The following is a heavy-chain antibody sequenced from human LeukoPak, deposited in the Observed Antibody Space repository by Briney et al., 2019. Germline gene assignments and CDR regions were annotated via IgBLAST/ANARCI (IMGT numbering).Heavy chain of an antibody. J-gene: IGHJ3*01. CDR2: ISTTSGNI. D-gene: IGHD3-10*01. Sequence: GGSLRLSCAASGFSFSSYSMNWVRQAPGKGLEWVSSISTTSGNIFYADSVKGRVTISRDNAKNSLYLQMNGLRAEDTAVYYCARGRSITLLRGVAMSDGFDVWGQGAMVTVSS. CDR1: GFSFSSYS. V-gene: IGHV3-21*01. CDR3: ARGRSITLLRGVAMSDGFDV.